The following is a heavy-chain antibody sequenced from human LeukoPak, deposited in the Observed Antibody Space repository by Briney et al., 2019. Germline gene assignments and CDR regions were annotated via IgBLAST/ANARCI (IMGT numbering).Heavy chain of an antibody. D-gene: IGHD4-17*01. CDR3: ARDRRYGDSPII. Sequence: GGSLRLSCAASGFTVSSNYMSWVRQAPGKGLEWVSVIYSGGSTYYADSVKGRFTISRDNSKNTLYLQMNSLRAEDTAVYYCARDRRYGDSPIIWGQGTMVTVSS. CDR1: GFTVSSNY. CDR2: IYSGGST. J-gene: IGHJ3*02. V-gene: IGHV3-66*01.